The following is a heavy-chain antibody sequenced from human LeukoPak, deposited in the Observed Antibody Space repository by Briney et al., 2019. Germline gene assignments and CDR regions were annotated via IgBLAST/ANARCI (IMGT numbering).Heavy chain of an antibody. V-gene: IGHV1-2*06. CDR2: SNPNNGGT. CDR1: GYTFTGYD. J-gene: IGHJ4*02. D-gene: IGHD1-26*01. CDR3: ARDRLGSYEY. Sequence: ASVTGSCKASGYTFTGYDLDWVRQAPGQGLEGMGRSNPNNGGTHYAQKFQGRVTMTRDTSISTALMELSRLRSDDTAIYYCARDRLGSYEYWGQGTLVTVSS.